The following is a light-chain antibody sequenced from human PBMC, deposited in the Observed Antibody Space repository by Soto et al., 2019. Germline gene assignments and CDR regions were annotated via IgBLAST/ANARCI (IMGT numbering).Light chain of an antibody. Sequence: QSALTQPPSASGSPGQSVTISCTGTSSDVGAYNYVSWYQQLPGKAPKLIIYEVSNRPSGVPDRFSGSKSGNTASLTVSGLQAEDEADYYYSSYAGTYSFFYVFGTGTKLTVL. J-gene: IGLJ1*01. CDR3: SSYAGTYSFFYV. CDR1: SSDVGAYNY. CDR2: EVS. V-gene: IGLV2-8*01.